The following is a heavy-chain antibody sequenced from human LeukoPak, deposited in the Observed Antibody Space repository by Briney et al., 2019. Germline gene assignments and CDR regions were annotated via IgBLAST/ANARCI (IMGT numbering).Heavy chain of an antibody. CDR2: MDPNSGNT. CDR1: GHTFTSYD. CDR3: AKGRWLQPFDY. J-gene: IGHJ4*02. D-gene: IGHD5-24*01. Sequence: ASVKVSCKASGHTFTSYDINWVRQAPGQGLEWMGWMDPNSGNTGYAQKFQGRVTMTRNTSISTAYMELSSLRSEDTAVYSCAKGRWLQPFDYWGQGTLVTVSS. V-gene: IGHV1-8*01.